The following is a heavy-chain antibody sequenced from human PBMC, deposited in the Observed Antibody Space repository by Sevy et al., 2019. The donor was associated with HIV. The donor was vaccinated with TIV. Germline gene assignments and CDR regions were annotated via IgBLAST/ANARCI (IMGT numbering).Heavy chain of an antibody. J-gene: IGHJ4*02. CDR3: ARVRYNSALYYFDY. D-gene: IGHD6-19*01. V-gene: IGHV3-11*06. CDR2: ISSRSSYT. Sequence: GGSLRLSCAASGFIFSDYYMSWIRQAPGKGLEWLSYISSRSSYTNYADSVKGRFTISRDNAKNSLYLQMNSLRVEDTDVYYCARVRYNSALYYFDYWGQGTLVTVSS. CDR1: GFIFSDYY.